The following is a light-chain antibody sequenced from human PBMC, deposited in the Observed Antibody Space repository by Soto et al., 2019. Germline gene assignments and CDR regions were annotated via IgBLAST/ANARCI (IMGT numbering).Light chain of an antibody. CDR3: QQYDSSPIT. CDR1: QRVSSSF. J-gene: IGKJ3*01. V-gene: IGKV3-20*01. Sequence: EIVLTQSPGTLSLSPGERDTLSCRASQRVSSSFLAWYQQKPGQAPRPLIYGASSRATGIPDRFSGSGSGTDFTLTISRLEPEDFAVYYCQQYDSSPITFGPGTKVDIK. CDR2: GAS.